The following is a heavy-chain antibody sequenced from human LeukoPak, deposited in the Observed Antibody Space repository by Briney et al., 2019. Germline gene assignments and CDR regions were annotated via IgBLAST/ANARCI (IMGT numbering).Heavy chain of an antibody. CDR3: VVWGSYRDFDY. CDR2: ISSSSSTI. D-gene: IGHD3-16*02. Sequence: GGSLRLSCAASGFTFSSYSMNWVRQAPGKGLEWVSYISSSSSTIYYADSVKGRFTISRDNAKNSLYLQMNSLRAEDTAVYYCVVWGSYRDFDYWGQGTLVTVSS. V-gene: IGHV3-48*04. CDR1: GFTFSSYS. J-gene: IGHJ4*02.